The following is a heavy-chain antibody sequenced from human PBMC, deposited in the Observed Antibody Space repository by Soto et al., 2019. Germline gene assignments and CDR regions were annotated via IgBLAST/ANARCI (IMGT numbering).Heavy chain of an antibody. CDR2: IIPIFGTA. Sequence: SVKVSCKASGGTFSSYAISWVRQAPGQGLEWMGGIIPIFGTANYAQKFQGRVTITADESTSTAYMELSSLRSEDTAVYYCARDRRYSSSWYEFWGQGTLVTVSS. D-gene: IGHD6-13*01. CDR1: GGTFSSYA. V-gene: IGHV1-69*13. CDR3: ARDRRYSSSWYEF. J-gene: IGHJ4*02.